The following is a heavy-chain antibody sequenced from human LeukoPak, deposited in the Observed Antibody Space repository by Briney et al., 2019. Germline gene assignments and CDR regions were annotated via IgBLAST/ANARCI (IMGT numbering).Heavy chain of an antibody. CDR1: GFPFNSYV. CDR3: AKSGGWLGDY. V-gene: IGHV3-23*01. D-gene: IGHD5-12*01. J-gene: IGHJ4*02. CDR2: ISGSGGST. Sequence: GGSLRLSCAASGFPFNSYVMTWVRQAPGKGLEWVSVISGSGGSTYYADSVKGRFTISRDNSKNTLYLQMNSLRAEDTAVYYCAKSGGWLGDYWGQGTLVTVSS.